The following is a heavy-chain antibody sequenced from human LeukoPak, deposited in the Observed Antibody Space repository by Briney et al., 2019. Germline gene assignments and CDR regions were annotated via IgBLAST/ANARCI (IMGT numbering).Heavy chain of an antibody. D-gene: IGHD3-10*01. CDR3: ARVGIWSRGVSNWFDP. J-gene: IGHJ5*02. Sequence: SETLSLTCAVYGGSFSGYYWSWIRQPPGKGLEWIGEINHSGSTNYNPSLKSRVTISVDTSKNQFSLKLSSVTAADTAVYYYARVGIWSRGVSNWFDPWSQGTLVTVSS. V-gene: IGHV4-34*01. CDR1: GGSFSGYY. CDR2: INHSGST.